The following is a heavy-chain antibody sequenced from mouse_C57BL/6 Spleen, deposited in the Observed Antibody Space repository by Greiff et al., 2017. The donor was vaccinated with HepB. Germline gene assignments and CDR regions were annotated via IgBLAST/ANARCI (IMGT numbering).Heavy chain of an antibody. J-gene: IGHJ3*01. V-gene: IGHV7-3*01. CDR1: GFTFTDYY. CDR2: IRNKANGYTT. D-gene: IGHD1-2*01. Sequence: EVHLVESGGGLVQPGGSLSLSCAASGFTFTDYYMSWVRQPPGKALEWLGFIRNKANGYTTEYSASVKGRFTISRDNSQSILYLQMNALRAEDSATYYCARYSGFFAYWGQGTLVTVSA. CDR3: ARYSGFFAY.